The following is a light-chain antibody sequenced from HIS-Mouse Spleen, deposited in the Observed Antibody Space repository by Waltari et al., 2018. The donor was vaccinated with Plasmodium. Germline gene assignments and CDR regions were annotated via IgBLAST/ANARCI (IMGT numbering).Light chain of an antibody. CDR1: SSNIGSNY. CDR3: AAWDDSLSGPWV. Sequence: QSVLTQPPSASGTPGQRVTISCSGSSSNIGSNYVYWYQQLPGTAPKLLIYRNNRRPSGFPDRVSGSKSGTSASLAISGLRSEDEADYYCAAWDDSLSGPWVFGGGTKLTVL. CDR2: RNN. V-gene: IGLV1-47*01. J-gene: IGLJ3*02.